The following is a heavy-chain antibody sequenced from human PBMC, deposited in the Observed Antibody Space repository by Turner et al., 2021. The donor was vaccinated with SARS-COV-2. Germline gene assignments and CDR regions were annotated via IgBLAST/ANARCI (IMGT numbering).Heavy chain of an antibody. CDR1: GGSISSSSYY. CDR3: ASPSVDFWSGSYYGMDV. D-gene: IGHD3-3*01. CDR2: NYYSGST. J-gene: IGHJ6*02. V-gene: IGHV4-39*01. Sequence: QLQLQESGPGLVKPSETLSLTCTVSGGSISSSSYYWGWIRQPPGKGLEWIGSNYYSGSTYYNPSLKSRVTISVDTSKNQFSLKLSSVTAADTAVYYCASPSVDFWSGSYYGMDVWGQGTTVTVSS.